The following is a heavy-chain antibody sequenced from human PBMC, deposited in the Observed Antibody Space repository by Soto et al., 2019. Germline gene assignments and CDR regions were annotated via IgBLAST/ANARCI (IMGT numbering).Heavy chain of an antibody. V-gene: IGHV4-30-2*01. CDR3: ARVPSP. Sequence: SETLSLTCTVSGGSIGSYYWSWIRQPPGKGLEWIGYIYHSGSTYYNPSLKSRVTISVDRSKNQFSLKLSSVTAADTAVYYCARVPSPWGQGTLVTVSS. J-gene: IGHJ5*02. CDR2: IYHSGST. CDR1: GGSIGSYY.